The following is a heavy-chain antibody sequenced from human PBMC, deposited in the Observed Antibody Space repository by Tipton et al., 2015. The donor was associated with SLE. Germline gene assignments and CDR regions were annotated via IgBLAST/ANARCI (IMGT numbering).Heavy chain of an antibody. V-gene: IGHV3-30*02. CDR1: GFTFSSYA. CDR3: AKAVAGRNYHYGMDV. J-gene: IGHJ6*02. CDR2: IRHDGTDE. Sequence: SLRLSCAASGFTFSSYAMHWVRQAPGKGLDWVAVIRHDGTDEYYADSVKGRFTVSRDTSKNTVFLQMNSLRGDDTAVYYCAKAVAGRNYHYGMDVWGQGTTVNVSS. D-gene: IGHD6-19*01.